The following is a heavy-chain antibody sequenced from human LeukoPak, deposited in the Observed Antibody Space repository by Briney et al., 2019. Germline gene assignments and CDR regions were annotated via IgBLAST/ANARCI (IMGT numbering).Heavy chain of an antibody. Sequence: GGSLRLSCAASGFTFSSYWMSWVRQAPGKGLEWVANIKQDGGETFYVDSVKGRFTISKDNAKNSLYLQINSLRAEDTAVYYCARARLGYCSGGSCYVRDAFDIWGQGTMVTVSS. CDR3: ARARLGYCSGGSCYVRDAFDI. CDR1: GFTFSSYW. D-gene: IGHD2-15*01. CDR2: IKQDGGET. J-gene: IGHJ3*02. V-gene: IGHV3-7*04.